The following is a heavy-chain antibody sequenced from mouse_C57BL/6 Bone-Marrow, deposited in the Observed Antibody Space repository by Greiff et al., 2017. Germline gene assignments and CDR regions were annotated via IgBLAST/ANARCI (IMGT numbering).Heavy chain of an antibody. CDR1: GYTFTSYW. CDR2: IDPSDSYT. Sequence: QVQLQQPGAELVRPGTSVKLSCKASGYTFTSYWMHWVKQRPGQSLEWIGVIDPSDSYTNYNQKFKGKATLTVDTSSSTAYMQLSSLTSEDSAVYYCARNDDYDLFAYWGQGTLVTVSA. D-gene: IGHD2-4*01. J-gene: IGHJ3*01. V-gene: IGHV1-59*01. CDR3: ARNDDYDLFAY.